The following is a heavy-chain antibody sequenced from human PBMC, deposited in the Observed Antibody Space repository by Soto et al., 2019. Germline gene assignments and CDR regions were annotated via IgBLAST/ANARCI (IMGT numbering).Heavy chain of an antibody. CDR3: ASLYYTSYFDY. D-gene: IGHD3-22*01. CDR1: GGSISSSSYY. J-gene: IGHJ4*02. V-gene: IGHV4-39*01. CDR2: IYYSGIT. Sequence: QLQLQESGPGLVKPSETLSLTCTVSGGSISSSSYYWGWIRQPPGKGLEWIGSIYYSGITYYNPSLKSRVTISVDTSKNQFSLKLSSVTAADTAVYYCASLYYTSYFDYWGQGTLVTVSS.